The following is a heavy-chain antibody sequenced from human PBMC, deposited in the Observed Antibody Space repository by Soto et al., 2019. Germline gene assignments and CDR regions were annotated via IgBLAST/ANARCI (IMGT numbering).Heavy chain of an antibody. J-gene: IGHJ6*03. CDR2: INPSSGST. Sequence: EASVKVSCKASGYTFTIYYMHWVRQAPGQGLEWMGIINPSSGSTSYAQKFQGRVTMTRDTSTSTAYMELSSLRSEDTAVYYCAREGNGGSGWYHTGIYYYYYYMDVWGKGTTVTVSS. V-gene: IGHV1-46*01. D-gene: IGHD6-19*01. CDR1: GYTFTIYY. CDR3: AREGNGGSGWYHTGIYYYYYYMDV.